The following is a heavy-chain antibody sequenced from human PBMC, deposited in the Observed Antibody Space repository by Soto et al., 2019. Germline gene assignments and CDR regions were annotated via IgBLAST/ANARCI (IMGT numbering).Heavy chain of an antibody. D-gene: IGHD3-10*01. CDR1: GFSLSTSGVG. V-gene: IGHV2-5*01. CDR3: ARTYGGEFNL. J-gene: IGHJ4*02. CDR2: IYWNCDK. Sequence: QITLKESGPTLVKPTQTLTLTCTFSGFSLSTSGVGVGCSRQPPGKALEWLAVIYWNCDKRYSPSLKSGVTITKDTSKNQVVLTMTNMDHVDTATYYCARTYGGEFNLWGQGTLVTVSS.